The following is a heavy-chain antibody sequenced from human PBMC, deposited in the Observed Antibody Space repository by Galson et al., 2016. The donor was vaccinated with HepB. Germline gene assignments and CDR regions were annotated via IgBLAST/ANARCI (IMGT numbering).Heavy chain of an antibody. D-gene: IGHD1-26*01. CDR3: AAGLGATFYS. CDR1: GAPMRGYY. CDR2: VFNTGDT. Sequence: LSLTCAVSGAPMRGYYWSWIRQLSGTGLEWIGYVFNTGDTHQNPSLQSRVTISIDTSKSHFSLNVTSVTAADTAVYFCAAGLGATFYSWGQGIQVTVSS. V-gene: IGHV4-59*01. J-gene: IGHJ4*02.